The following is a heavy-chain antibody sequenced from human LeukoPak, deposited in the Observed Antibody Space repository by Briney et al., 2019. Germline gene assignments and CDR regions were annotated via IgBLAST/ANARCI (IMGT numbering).Heavy chain of an antibody. V-gene: IGHV3-23*01. CDR3: AKSMGPTVVRGVILYYYGMDV. D-gene: IGHD3-10*01. J-gene: IGHJ6*02. Sequence: PGGSLRLSCAASGFTFSSYAMSWVRQAPGKGLEWVSAISGSGGSTYYADSVKGRFTISRDNSKNTLYLQMNSLRAEDTAVYYCAKSMGPTVVRGVILYYYGMDVWGQGTTVTVSS. CDR1: GFTFSSYA. CDR2: ISGSGGST.